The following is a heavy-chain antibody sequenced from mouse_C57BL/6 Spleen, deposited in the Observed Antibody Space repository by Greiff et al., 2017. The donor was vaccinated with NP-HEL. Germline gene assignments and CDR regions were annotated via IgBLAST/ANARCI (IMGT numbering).Heavy chain of an antibody. V-gene: IGHV1-82*01. Sequence: QVQLQQSGPELVKPGASVKISCKASGYSFSSSWMNWVKQRPGKGLEWIGRIYPGDGDTNYNGKFKGKATLTADKSSSTAYMQLSSLTSEDSAVYFCARDDDDYFDYWGQGTTLTVSS. D-gene: IGHD2-4*01. CDR2: IYPGDGDT. J-gene: IGHJ2*01. CDR1: GYSFSSSW. CDR3: ARDDDDYFDY.